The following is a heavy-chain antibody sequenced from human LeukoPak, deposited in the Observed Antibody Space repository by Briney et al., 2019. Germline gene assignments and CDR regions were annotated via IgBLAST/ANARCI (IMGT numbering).Heavy chain of an antibody. V-gene: IGHV1-46*01. CDR1: GNTFTNYF. J-gene: IGHJ4*02. Sequence: GASVKVSCKASGNTFTNYFMHWVRQAPGQGLEWMGIINPSGGTTSYAQKFQGRVTMTRDTSTNTVYMELSSLRSEDTAVYYCARGGRYSSSWYSFDYWGQGTLVTVSS. D-gene: IGHD6-13*01. CDR2: INPSGGTT. CDR3: ARGGRYSSSWYSFDY.